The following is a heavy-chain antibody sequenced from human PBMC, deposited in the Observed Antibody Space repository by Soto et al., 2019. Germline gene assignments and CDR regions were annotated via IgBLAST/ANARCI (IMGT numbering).Heavy chain of an antibody. V-gene: IGHV1-69*12. CDR3: ARKSTGTTGYYVYDGMDV. Sequence: QVQLVQSGAEVKKPGASVKVSCKDSGGTFSSYAISWVRQAPGQGIEWMGGNIPIFGTANYAQKFQGRVTITADETTSTAYMELSSLRSDDPAVYYWARKSTGTTGYYVYDGMDVWGQGTTVTVSS. J-gene: IGHJ6*02. CDR2: NIPIFGTA. D-gene: IGHD1-7*01. CDR1: GGTFSSYA.